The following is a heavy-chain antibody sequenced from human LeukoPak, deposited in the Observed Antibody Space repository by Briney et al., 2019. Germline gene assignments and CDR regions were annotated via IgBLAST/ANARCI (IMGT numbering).Heavy chain of an antibody. D-gene: IGHD3-9*01. CDR2: ISSSGAGT. V-gene: IGHV3-23*01. CDR1: GFTFSSYA. Sequence: PGGSLRLSCAASGFTFSSYAITWVRQAPGKGLEWVSSISSSGAGTYYADSVKGRFTVSRDNSKNAVYLQVNSLRAEDTAVYYCASRGVLTGYYNDYGMDVWGQGTTVTVSS. CDR3: ASRGVLTGYYNDYGMDV. J-gene: IGHJ6*02.